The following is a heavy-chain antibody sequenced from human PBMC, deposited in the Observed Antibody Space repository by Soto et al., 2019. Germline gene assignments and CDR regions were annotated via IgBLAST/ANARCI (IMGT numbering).Heavy chain of an antibody. CDR3: ARDVYYDSSGYYYGGTRFDP. CDR1: GGTFSSYT. Sequence: SVKVSCKASGGTFSSYTISWVRQAPGQGLEWMGRIIPILGIANYAQKFQGRVTITADKSTSTAYMKLSSLRTEDTAVYYCARDVYYDSSGYYYGGTRFDPWG. V-gene: IGHV1-69*04. CDR2: IIPILGIA. J-gene: IGHJ5*02. D-gene: IGHD3-22*01.